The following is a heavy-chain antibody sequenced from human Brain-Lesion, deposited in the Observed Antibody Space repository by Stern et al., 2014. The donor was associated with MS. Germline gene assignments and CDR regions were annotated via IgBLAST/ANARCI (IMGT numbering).Heavy chain of an antibody. CDR2: SDHSGST. V-gene: IGHV4-4*02. D-gene: IGHD6-13*01. CDR1: GGSISSSNW. Sequence: VQLVESGPGLVKPSGTLSLTCAVSGGSISSSNWWSWVRQSPGKGLEWIGESDHSGSTIYNPSLKSRVTVSVDKSKNSFSLTLSSVPAADTAVYFCARFPASRPHVFDSWGQGTLVTVSS. J-gene: IGHJ4*02. CDR3: ARFPASRPHVFDS.